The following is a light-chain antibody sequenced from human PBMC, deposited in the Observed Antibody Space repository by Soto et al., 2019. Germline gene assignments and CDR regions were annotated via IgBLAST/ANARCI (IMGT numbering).Light chain of an antibody. Sequence: QAVVTQEPSLSVSPAGTVTLTGGLNSGSVSTDNYPSWYQQTPGQAPRTLIYSTNTRSSGVPDRFSGSILGSKAALTIAGAQADDESDYYCVLYMGRGISMFGGGTKVTVL. CDR1: SGSVSTDNY. CDR3: VLYMGRGISM. V-gene: IGLV8-61*01. J-gene: IGLJ3*02. CDR2: STN.